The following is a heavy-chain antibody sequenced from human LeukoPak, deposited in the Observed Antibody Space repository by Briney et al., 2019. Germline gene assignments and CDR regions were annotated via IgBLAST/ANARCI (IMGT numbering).Heavy chain of an antibody. D-gene: IGHD2-21*02. CDR2: IIPIFGTA. CDR1: GGTFSSYA. J-gene: IGHJ4*02. CDR3: ARAVFGGDSWYYFDY. V-gene: IGHV1-69*05. Sequence: SVKVSCKASGGTFSSYAISWVRQAPGQGLEWMGGIIPIFGTANYAQKFQGRVTITTDESTSTAYMELSSLRSEDTAVYYCARAVFGGDSWYYFDYWGQGTLVTVSS.